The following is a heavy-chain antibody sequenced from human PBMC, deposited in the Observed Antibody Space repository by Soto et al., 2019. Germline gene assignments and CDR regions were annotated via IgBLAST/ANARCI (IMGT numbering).Heavy chain of an antibody. Sequence: LSLTCTVSGGSVSNSNYYWGWIRQSPGKGLEWIGSVCYRGRSYSKSSVKSRVTISVDTSKNQFSLNLNSVTASDAAVYYCVSQRTSVLTQAYFDYWGPGALVTVS. CDR2: VCYRGRS. CDR1: GGSVSNSNYY. D-gene: IGHD2-8*01. CDR3: VSQRTSVLTQAYFDY. J-gene: IGHJ4*02. V-gene: IGHV4-39*01.